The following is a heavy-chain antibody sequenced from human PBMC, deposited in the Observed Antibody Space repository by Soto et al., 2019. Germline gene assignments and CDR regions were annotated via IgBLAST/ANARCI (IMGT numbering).Heavy chain of an antibody. D-gene: IGHD3-22*01. CDR1: GGTFSNYG. J-gene: IGHJ5*02. V-gene: IGHV1-69*13. CDR2: VIPLLGAA. Sequence: ASVKVSCKASGGTFSNYGINWVRQAPGQGLEWMGEVIPLLGAADYAQKFQGRVTITADASTSMVYMQLSSLRSEDTAVYYCAREQHDPYDASGYYFNWFDPWGHGTLVTVSS. CDR3: AREQHDPYDASGYYFNWFDP.